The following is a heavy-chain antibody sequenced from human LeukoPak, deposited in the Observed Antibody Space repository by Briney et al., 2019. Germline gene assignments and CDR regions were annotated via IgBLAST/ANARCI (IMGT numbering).Heavy chain of an antibody. CDR2: MNPNTGST. CDR3: AGGRGGGHFDY. D-gene: IGHD3-10*01. Sequence: ASVKVSCKTSGYTFTSYDINWVRQATGQGPEWMGWMNPNTGSTDYAQKFQGRVTMTRDTSISTAYMELSSLRSEDTAVYYCAGGRGGGHFDYWGQGTLVSVSS. V-gene: IGHV1-8*01. J-gene: IGHJ4*02. CDR1: GYTFTSYD.